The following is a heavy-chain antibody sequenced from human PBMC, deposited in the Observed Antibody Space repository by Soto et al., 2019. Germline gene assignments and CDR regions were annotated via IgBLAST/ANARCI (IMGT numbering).Heavy chain of an antibody. Sequence: AGGSLRLSCVASGLTFSSAAMSWVRQAPGKGLEWVSAISGSGSTTFYAAPGKGPFTISRDKSKKTLYLQMNSLRVEDTAVYSCATAWIQLWSGTAYYGMDVWGQGTTVTVSS. V-gene: IGHV3-23*01. CDR2: ISGSGSTT. CDR1: GLTFSSAA. J-gene: IGHJ6*02. D-gene: IGHD5-18*01. CDR3: ATAWIQLWSGTAYYGMDV.